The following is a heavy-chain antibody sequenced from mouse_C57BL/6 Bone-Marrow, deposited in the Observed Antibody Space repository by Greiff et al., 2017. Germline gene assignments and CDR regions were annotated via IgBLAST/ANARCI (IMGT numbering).Heavy chain of an antibody. D-gene: IGHD1-1*01. CDR1: GFNIKDDY. Sequence: EVQLQQSGAELVRPGASVKLSCTASGFNIKDDYLHWVKQRPEQGLEWIGWIDPENGDTEYASKFQGKATITADTSSNTAYLQLSSLTSEDTAVYYCTTHYYGSHDDWGKGTTLTVAS. J-gene: IGHJ2*01. V-gene: IGHV14-4*01. CDR2: IDPENGDT. CDR3: TTHYYGSHDD.